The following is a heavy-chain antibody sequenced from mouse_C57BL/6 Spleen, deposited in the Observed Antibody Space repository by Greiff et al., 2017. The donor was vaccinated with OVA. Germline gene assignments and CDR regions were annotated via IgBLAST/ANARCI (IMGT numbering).Heavy chain of an antibody. CDR1: GYAFSSSW. CDR2: IYPGDGDT. V-gene: IGHV1-82*01. CDR3: ARSSMDYFDY. D-gene: IGHD1-1*02. J-gene: IGHJ2*01. Sequence: VQLQESGPELVKPGASVTISCNASGYAFSSSWMTWVTQRPGKGLEWIGRIYPGDGDTNYNGTFTGKATLTAYNSFITAYKRLSSLTSEDSAVYFCARSSMDYFDYWGQGTTLTVSS.